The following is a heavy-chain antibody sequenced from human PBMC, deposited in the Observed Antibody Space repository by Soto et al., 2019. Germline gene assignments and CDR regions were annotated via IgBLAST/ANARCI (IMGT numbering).Heavy chain of an antibody. D-gene: IGHD1-26*01. CDR2: ISGSGVSK. CDR3: AKDRSPGATTWNVY. V-gene: IGHV3-23*01. Sequence: GGSLRLSCVVSGFIFSSSAMNWVRQAPGKGLEWVSTISGSGVSKYYADYVKGRFTISRDNSNNTVSLQMNSLRAEDAAVYYCAKDRSPGATTWNVYWGQGTLVTVSS. CDR1: GFIFSSSA. J-gene: IGHJ4*02.